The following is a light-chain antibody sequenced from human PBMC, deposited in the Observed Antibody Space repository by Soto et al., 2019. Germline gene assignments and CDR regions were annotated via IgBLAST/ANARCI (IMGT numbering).Light chain of an antibody. V-gene: IGKV3-20*01. Sequence: EIVLTQSPGTLSFSPGERATLSCRASQSVRNNYLAWYQHIPGQSPRVLIYAASNRATGIPDRFSGSGSGTVFTLTISRLEPEDFAVYYCQQYGNSWSFGQGTKVEIK. J-gene: IGKJ1*01. CDR1: QSVRNNY. CDR2: AAS. CDR3: QQYGNSWS.